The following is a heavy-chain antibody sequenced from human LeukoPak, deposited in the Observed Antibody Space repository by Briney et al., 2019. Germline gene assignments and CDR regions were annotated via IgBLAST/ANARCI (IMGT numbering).Heavy chain of an antibody. CDR2: INHSGST. J-gene: IGHJ6*03. CDR3: ARGVMSGSYYYYYYYMDV. D-gene: IGHD1-26*01. V-gene: IGHV4-34*01. CDR1: GGSFSGYY. Sequence: PSETLSLTCAVYGGSFSGYYWSWIRQPPGKGLEWIGEINHSGSTSYNPSLKSRVTISVDTSKNQSSLKLSSVTAADTAVYYCARGVMSGSYYYYYYYMDVWGKGTTVTVSS.